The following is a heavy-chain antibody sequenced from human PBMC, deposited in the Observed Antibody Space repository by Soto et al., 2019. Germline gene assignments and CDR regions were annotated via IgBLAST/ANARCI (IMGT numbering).Heavy chain of an antibody. J-gene: IGHJ5*02. CDR1: GGSISRSTYY. CDR3: ARHVGGYCSEGSCYPGWFDP. CDR2: IYYSGFT. V-gene: IGHV4-39*01. Sequence: PSETLSLTCTVSGGSISRSTYYWGWIRQPPGKGLEWIGSIYYSGFTYYSPSLKSRVTTSADTSKNQLSLKLNSVTAADTAVYYCARHVGGYCSEGSCYPGWFDPWGQGTLVTVS. D-gene: IGHD2-15*01.